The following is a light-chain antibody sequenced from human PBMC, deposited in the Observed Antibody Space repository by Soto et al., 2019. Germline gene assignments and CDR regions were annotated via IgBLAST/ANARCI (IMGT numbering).Light chain of an antibody. V-gene: IGKV1-12*01. CDR2: GAS. Sequence: DIQMTQSPSSVSASVGDRVTITCRASQGISSWLVWYQQKPGKAPRLLIYGASSLQSGVPSRFSGSGYGTDFTLTITSLQPEDVASYYCQQANTFPWTFGQGTKVDIK. J-gene: IGKJ1*01. CDR1: QGISSW. CDR3: QQANTFPWT.